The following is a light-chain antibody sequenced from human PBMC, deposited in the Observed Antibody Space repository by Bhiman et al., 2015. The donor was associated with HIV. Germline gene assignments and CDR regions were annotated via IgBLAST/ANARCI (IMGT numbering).Light chain of an antibody. V-gene: IGLV3-1*01. J-gene: IGLJ1*01. CDR1: KLGEKF. Sequence: SYELAQPPSVSLSPGQTATITCSGDKLGEKFASWYQQKPGQSPILIIYQNNKRASGIPERISGSNSGDTATLTISGPRLWMRLTNCQAWDSSTGVFGPGTRVTVL. CDR3: QAWDSSTGV. CDR2: QNN.